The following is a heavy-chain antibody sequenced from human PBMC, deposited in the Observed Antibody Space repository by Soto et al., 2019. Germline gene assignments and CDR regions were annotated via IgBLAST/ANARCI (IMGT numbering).Heavy chain of an antibody. CDR1: GFTFSXXX. V-gene: IGHV3-48*03. J-gene: IGHJ4*02. CDR2: ISSSGNTM. D-gene: IGHD1-26*01. CDR3: ARESGSYDYFDY. Sequence: EVQLVESGGGLVQPGGSLRLSCAASGFTFSXXXMNWVRQAPXXXLEWVSYISSSGNTMYYADSVKGRSTISRDNAKNSLYLQMNSLRAEDTAVYYCARESGSYDYFDYWGQGTLVIVSS.